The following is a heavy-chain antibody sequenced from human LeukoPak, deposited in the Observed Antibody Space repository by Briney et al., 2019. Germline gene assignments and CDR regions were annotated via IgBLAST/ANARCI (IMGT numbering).Heavy chain of an antibody. Sequence: PSETLSLTCTVSGGSISSGGYSWSWIRQPPGKGLEWIGYIYHSGSTYYNPSLKSRVTISVDRSKNQFSLKLSSVTAADTAVYYCARRYCSSTSCYYFDYWGQGTLVTVSS. CDR1: GGSISSGGYS. D-gene: IGHD2-2*01. J-gene: IGHJ4*02. CDR3: ARRYCSSTSCYYFDY. CDR2: IYHSGST. V-gene: IGHV4-30-2*01.